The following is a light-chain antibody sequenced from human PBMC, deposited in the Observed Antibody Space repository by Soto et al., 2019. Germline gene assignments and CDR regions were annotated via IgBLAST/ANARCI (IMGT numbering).Light chain of an antibody. CDR3: QQYNNWPPLT. CDR2: GAS. V-gene: IGKV3D-15*01. Sequence: EIVLTQSPGTLSLSPGERATLSCRASQSISSNLAWYQQKPGQAPRLLIYGASTRATGIPARFSGSGSGTEFTPTISSLQSEDFAVYYCQQYNNWPPLTFGGGTKVDNK. J-gene: IGKJ4*01. CDR1: QSISSN.